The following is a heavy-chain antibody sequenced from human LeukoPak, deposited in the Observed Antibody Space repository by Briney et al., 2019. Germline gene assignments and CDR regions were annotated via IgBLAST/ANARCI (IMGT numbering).Heavy chain of an antibody. Sequence: ASVKVSCKASGYTFTGYYMHWVRQAPGQGLEWMGWINPNSGGTNYAQKFQGRVTMTRDTSISTAYMELSRLRSDDTAVYYCARLLGYCSSTSCPLFDYWGQGTLVTVSS. CDR3: ARLLGYCSSTSCPLFDY. CDR2: INPNSGGT. V-gene: IGHV1-2*02. CDR1: GYTFTGYY. D-gene: IGHD2-2*01. J-gene: IGHJ4*02.